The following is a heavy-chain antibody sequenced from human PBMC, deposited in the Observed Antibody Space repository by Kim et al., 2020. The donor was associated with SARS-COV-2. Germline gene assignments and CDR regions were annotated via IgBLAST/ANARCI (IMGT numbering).Heavy chain of an antibody. J-gene: IGHJ4*02. V-gene: IGHV3-30*01. CDR3: ARVPIAAAGPFDY. Sequence: YADSVKGRFTISRDNSKNTLYLQMNSLRAEDTAVYYCARVPIAAAGPFDYWGQGTLVTVSS. D-gene: IGHD6-13*01.